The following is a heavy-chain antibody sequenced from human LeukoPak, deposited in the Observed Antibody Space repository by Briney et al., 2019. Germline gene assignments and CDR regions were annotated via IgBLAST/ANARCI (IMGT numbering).Heavy chain of an antibody. D-gene: IGHD3-22*01. CDR2: IIPIFGTA. CDR3: ARGRDDNSGYYYGSFDY. J-gene: IGHJ4*02. V-gene: IGHV1-69*13. CDR1: GGTFSSYA. Sequence: GASVKVSCKASGGTFSSYAISWVRQAPGQGLEWMGGIIPIFGTANYAQKFQGRVTITADESTSTAYMELSSLRSEDTAVYYCARGRDDNSGYYYGSFDYWGQGTLVTVSS.